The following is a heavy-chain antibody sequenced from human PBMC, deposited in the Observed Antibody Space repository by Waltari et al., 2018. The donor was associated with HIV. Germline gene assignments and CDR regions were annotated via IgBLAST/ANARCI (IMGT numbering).Heavy chain of an antibody. J-gene: IGHJ4*02. Sequence: QVQLVQSGAEVKKPGASVKVSCKVSGYTLTELSMHWVRQAPGKGLEWMGGFDPEDGETIYAQKFQGRVTMTEDTATDTAYMELSSLRSEDTAVYYCATIPSYYYDSSGYYYEGDLWGQGTLVTVSS. D-gene: IGHD3-22*01. CDR2: FDPEDGET. CDR3: ATIPSYYYDSSGYYYEGDL. CDR1: GYTLTELS. V-gene: IGHV1-24*01.